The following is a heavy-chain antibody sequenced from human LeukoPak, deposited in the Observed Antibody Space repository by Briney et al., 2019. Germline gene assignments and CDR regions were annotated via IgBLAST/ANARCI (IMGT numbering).Heavy chain of an antibody. CDR2: ISSKGGTK. CDR3: ARVPYDYVSGNYRSDYYNMDV. J-gene: IGHJ6*02. Sequence: PGGSLRLSCAASGFTLSSHEVNWVRQAPGKGLEWISYISSKGGTKYYADSVKGRFTISRDNAKKSLYLQMNNLRAEDTAVYYCARVPYDYVSGNYRSDYYNMDVWGQGTTVTVSS. D-gene: IGHD3-16*02. CDR1: GFTLSSHE. V-gene: IGHV3-48*03.